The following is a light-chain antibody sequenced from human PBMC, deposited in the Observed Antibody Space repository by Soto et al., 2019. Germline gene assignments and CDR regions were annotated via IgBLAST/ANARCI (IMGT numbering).Light chain of an antibody. Sequence: EIVMTQSPATLSVSPGERATLSCRASQSVSSDLAWYHQKPGQAPMLLIYSASTRATGIPARFSGSGSGTEFTLTISSLQSEDFAVYYCQQYNNWPPLTFGGGTKVEIK. J-gene: IGKJ4*01. CDR2: SAS. CDR1: QSVSSD. CDR3: QQYNNWPPLT. V-gene: IGKV3-15*01.